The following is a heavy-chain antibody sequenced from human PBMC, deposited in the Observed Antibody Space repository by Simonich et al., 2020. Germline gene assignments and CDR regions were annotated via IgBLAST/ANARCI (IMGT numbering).Heavy chain of an antibody. CDR1: GGSISSSSYY. CDR2: IYYSGGT. D-gene: IGHD2-8*01. CDR3: ARQRVLMVYAIDY. Sequence: QLQLQESGPGLVKPSETLSLTCTVSGGSISSSSYYWGWIRQPPGKGLEWIGSIYYSGGTSYNPPLKSRVNISVDTSKNQFSLKLSSVTAADTAVYYCARQRVLMVYAIDYWGQGTLVTVSS. J-gene: IGHJ4*02. V-gene: IGHV4-39*01.